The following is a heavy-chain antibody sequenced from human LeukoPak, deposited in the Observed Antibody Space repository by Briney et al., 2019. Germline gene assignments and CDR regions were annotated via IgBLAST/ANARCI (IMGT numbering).Heavy chain of an antibody. Sequence: SQTLSLTCTVSGGSVSDYYWSWIRQSPGKGLEWIGYIYYTGTTSYNPSLKSRVSISAETSKNQFSLNLISVTAADTAVYYCASRKLGNDYWGQGTLVTVSS. CDR3: ASRKLGNDY. J-gene: IGHJ4*02. D-gene: IGHD7-27*01. CDR2: IYYTGTT. CDR1: GGSVSDYY. V-gene: IGHV4-59*02.